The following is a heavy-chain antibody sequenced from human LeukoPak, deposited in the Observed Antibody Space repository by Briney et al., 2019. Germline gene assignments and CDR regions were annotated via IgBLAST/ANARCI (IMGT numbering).Heavy chain of an antibody. Sequence: ASVKVSCKASGYTFTSYYMHWVRQAPGQGLEWMGIINPSGGSTSYAQKFQGRVTMTRDMSTSTVYMELSSLRSEDTAVYYCARARGVVVPAAMWLLGYYYYTDVWGKGTTVTVSS. CDR2: INPSGGST. D-gene: IGHD2-2*01. CDR3: ARARGVVVPAAMWLLGYYYYTDV. J-gene: IGHJ6*03. CDR1: GYTFTSYY. V-gene: IGHV1-46*01.